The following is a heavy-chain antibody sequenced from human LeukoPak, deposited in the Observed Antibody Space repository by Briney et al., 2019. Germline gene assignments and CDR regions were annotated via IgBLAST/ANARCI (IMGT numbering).Heavy chain of an antibody. CDR2: IIPILGIA. J-gene: IGHJ4*02. Sequence: SVKVSCKASGGTFNSYAISWVRQAPGQGLEWMGRIIPILGIANYAQKFQGRVTITADKSTSTAYMELSSLRSEDTAVYYCAREVAVADEYYFDYWGQGTLVTVSS. CDR1: GGTFNSYA. V-gene: IGHV1-69*04. CDR3: AREVAVADEYYFDY. D-gene: IGHD6-19*01.